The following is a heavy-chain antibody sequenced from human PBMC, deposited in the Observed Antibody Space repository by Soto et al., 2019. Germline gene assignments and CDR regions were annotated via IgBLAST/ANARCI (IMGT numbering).Heavy chain of an antibody. Sequence: QVQLVQSGAEVKKPGASVKVSCKASGYTFTGYYMHWVRQAPGQGLEWMGWINPNSGGTNYAQKFQGWVTMTRDTXTSTAYMELSRLRSDDTAVYYCARGVTVTTKNWFDPWGQGTLVTVSS. D-gene: IGHD4-17*01. CDR1: GYTFTGYY. CDR2: INPNSGGT. CDR3: ARGVTVTTKNWFDP. V-gene: IGHV1-2*04. J-gene: IGHJ5*02.